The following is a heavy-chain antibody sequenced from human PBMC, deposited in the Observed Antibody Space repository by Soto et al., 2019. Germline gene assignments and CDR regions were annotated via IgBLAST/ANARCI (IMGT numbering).Heavy chain of an antibody. J-gene: IGHJ4*02. CDR3: AKGLGTVTKEGFDY. CDR2: ISWNSGSI. Sequence: GGSLRLSCAASGFTFNNHGMSWVRQAPGKGLEWVSGISWNSGSIGYADSVKGRFTISRDNAKNSLYLQMNSLRAEDTALYYCAKGLGTVTKEGFDYWGQGTLVTVSS. D-gene: IGHD4-17*01. V-gene: IGHV3-9*01. CDR1: GFTFNNHG.